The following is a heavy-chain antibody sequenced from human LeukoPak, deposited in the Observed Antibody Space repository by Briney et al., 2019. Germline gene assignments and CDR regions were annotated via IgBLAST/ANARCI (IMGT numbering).Heavy chain of an antibody. V-gene: IGHV3-48*03. J-gene: IGHJ4*02. D-gene: IGHD3-22*01. Sequence: GGSLRLSCAASGFTFSSYEMNWVRQAPGKGLEWVSYISSSGSTIYYADSVKGRFTISRDNAKNSLYLQMNSLRAEDTAVYYCARSRTSYYYDSSWGQGTLVTVSS. CDR3: ARSRTSYYYDSS. CDR2: ISSSGSTI. CDR1: GFTFSSYE.